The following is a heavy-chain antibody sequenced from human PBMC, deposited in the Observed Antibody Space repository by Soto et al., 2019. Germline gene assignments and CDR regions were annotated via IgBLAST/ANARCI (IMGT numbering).Heavy chain of an antibody. D-gene: IGHD3-22*01. J-gene: IGHJ4*02. CDR2: INHSGST. CDR1: GGSFSGYY. V-gene: IGHV4-34*01. CDR3: ASYYYDSGGTYYFDY. Sequence: SETLSLTCAVHGGSFSGYYWSWIRQPPGKGLEWIGEINHSGSTNYNPSLKSRVTISVDTSKNQFSLKLSSVTAADTAVYYCASYYYDSGGTYYFDYWGQGTLVTVSS.